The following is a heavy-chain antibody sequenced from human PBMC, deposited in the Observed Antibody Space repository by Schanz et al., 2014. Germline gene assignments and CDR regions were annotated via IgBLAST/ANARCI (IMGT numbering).Heavy chain of an antibody. CDR1: GFTFNSYA. Sequence: PGGSLRLSCAASGFTFNSYAMTWVRQAPGKGLEWVALISNDGSIKYYADSVEGRFTISRDNAKNTLYLQMNSLRAEDTAVYYCARPRFDYGEVDYWGQGTLVTVSS. J-gene: IGHJ4*02. CDR3: ARPRFDYGEVDY. V-gene: IGHV3-30-3*01. CDR2: ISNDGSIK. D-gene: IGHD4-17*01.